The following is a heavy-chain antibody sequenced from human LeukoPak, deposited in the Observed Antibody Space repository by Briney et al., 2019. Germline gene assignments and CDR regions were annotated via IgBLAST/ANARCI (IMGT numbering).Heavy chain of an antibody. CDR2: IYYSGST. V-gene: IGHV4-59*01. D-gene: IGHD1-26*01. Sequence: SETLSLTCTVSGGSISSYYWSWIRQPPGKGLEWIGYIYYSGSTNYNPSLKSRVTISVDTSKHQFSLKLSSVPAADTAVYYCARGGGMGYYYYYMDVWGKGTTVTVSS. CDR3: ARGGGMGYYYYYMDV. CDR1: GGSISSYY. J-gene: IGHJ6*03.